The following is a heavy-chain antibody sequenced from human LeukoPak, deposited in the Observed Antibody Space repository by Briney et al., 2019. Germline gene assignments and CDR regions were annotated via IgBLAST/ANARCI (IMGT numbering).Heavy chain of an antibody. CDR2: IDWDDDK. V-gene: IGHV2-70*01. Sequence: SGPALVKPTQTLTVTCTFSGFSLSTSGMCVSWIRQPPGKALEWLALIDWDDDKFYSTSLKTRLTISKDTSKNQEVLTMTNMDPVDTATYYCARIQAYGGNSEGYYFNYWGQGTLVTVSS. CDR3: ARIQAYGGNSEGYYFNY. J-gene: IGHJ4*02. D-gene: IGHD4-23*01. CDR1: GFSLSTSGMC.